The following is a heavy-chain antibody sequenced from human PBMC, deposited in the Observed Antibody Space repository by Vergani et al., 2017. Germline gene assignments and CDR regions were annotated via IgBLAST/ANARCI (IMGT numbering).Heavy chain of an antibody. CDR3: AYSSGWYRGAFDI. V-gene: IGHV3-74*01. CDR2: INSDGSST. J-gene: IGHJ3*02. Sequence: EVQLVESGGGLVQPGGSLRLSCAASGFTFSSYWMHWVRQAPGKGLVWVSRINSDGSSTSYADSVKGRFTISRDNAKNTLYLQMNSLRAEDTAVYYCAYSSGWYRGAFDIWGQGTMVTVSS. D-gene: IGHD6-19*01. CDR1: GFTFSSYW.